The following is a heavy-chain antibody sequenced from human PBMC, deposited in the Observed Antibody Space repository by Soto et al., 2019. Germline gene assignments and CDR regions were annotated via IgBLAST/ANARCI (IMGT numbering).Heavy chain of an antibody. V-gene: IGHV3-9*01. CDR2: ISWNSGSI. J-gene: IGHJ6*02. D-gene: IGHD6-25*01. CDR1: GFTFDDYA. CDR3: AKDISATGPYYGMDV. Sequence: EVQLVESGGGLVQPGRSLRLSCAASGFTFDDYAMHWVRQAPGKGLEWVSGISWNSGSIGYADSVKGRFTISRDNAKNSLYLQMNSLRAEDTALYYCAKDISATGPYYGMDVWGQGTTVTVSS.